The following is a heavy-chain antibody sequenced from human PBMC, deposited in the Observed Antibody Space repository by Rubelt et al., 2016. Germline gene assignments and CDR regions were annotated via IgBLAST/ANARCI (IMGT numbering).Heavy chain of an antibody. CDR2: INTNTGNP. CDR1: GYTFTSYA. CDR3: ARAYYYDSSALTWAFDY. D-gene: IGHD3-22*01. J-gene: IGHJ4*02. Sequence: QVQLVQSGSELKKPGASVKVSCKASGYTFTSYAMNWVRQAPGQGLEWMGWINTNTGNPTYAQGSPGRLFFSLDTSVSTAYLQISSRKAEDTAVYYCARAYYYDSSALTWAFDYWGQGTLVTVSS. V-gene: IGHV7-4-1*02.